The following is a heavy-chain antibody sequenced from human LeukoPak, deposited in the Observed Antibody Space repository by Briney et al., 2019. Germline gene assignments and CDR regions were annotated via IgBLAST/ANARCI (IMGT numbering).Heavy chain of an antibody. CDR2: IYSSGST. V-gene: IGHV3-53*01. D-gene: IGHD2-15*01. CDR3: ARGLESCSSGSCFKD. Sequence: PGESLRLSCAASGFIVSSNYMSWVRQAPGKGLEWVSLIYSSGSTYYTASVKGRFTISRDHSKNTLYLQMNSLRAEDPALYYCARGLESCSSGSCFKDWGQGTLVTVSS. J-gene: IGHJ4*02. CDR1: GFIVSSNY.